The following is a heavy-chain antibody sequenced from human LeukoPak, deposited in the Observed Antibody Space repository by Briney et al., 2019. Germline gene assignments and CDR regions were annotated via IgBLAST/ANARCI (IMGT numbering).Heavy chain of an antibody. Sequence: GASVKVSCKASGYTFTGYYMHWVRQAPGQGLEWMGRINPNSGGTNYAQKFQGRVTMTRDTSTSTVYMELSSLRSEDTAVYYCARDWTTVTYFDYWGQGTLVTVSS. CDR1: GYTFTGYY. V-gene: IGHV1-2*06. J-gene: IGHJ4*02. D-gene: IGHD4-11*01. CDR3: ARDWTTVTYFDY. CDR2: INPNSGGT.